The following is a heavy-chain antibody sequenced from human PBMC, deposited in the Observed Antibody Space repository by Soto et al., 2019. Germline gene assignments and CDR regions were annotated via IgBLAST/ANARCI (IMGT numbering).Heavy chain of an antibody. Sequence: QVQLVQSGAEVKGPGASVKVSCKASGYTFSDYYMYWVRQAPGQGLEWMGWINPNSGGTNYAQKFQARVTMTRDTSITTAYMEVSRLRSDDTAVYYCALSLGVVHGGGYYFDYWGQGTQVTVSS. CDR2: INPNSGGT. CDR1: GYTFSDYY. J-gene: IGHJ4*02. V-gene: IGHV1-2*02. D-gene: IGHD3-3*01. CDR3: ALSLGVVHGGGYYFDY.